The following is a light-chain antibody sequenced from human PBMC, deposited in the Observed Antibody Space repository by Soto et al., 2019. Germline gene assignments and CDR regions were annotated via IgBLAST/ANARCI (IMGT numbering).Light chain of an antibody. Sequence: EIVMTQSPATLSVSPGERATLSCRASQSVSSNFAWYQQKPGQAPRLLIYGASTRATGIPARFSGSGSGTEFTLTISSLQSEDFAVYYCQQYNNWPLTFGGGTKVDTK. CDR2: GAS. CDR3: QQYNNWPLT. J-gene: IGKJ4*01. CDR1: QSVSSN. V-gene: IGKV3-15*01.